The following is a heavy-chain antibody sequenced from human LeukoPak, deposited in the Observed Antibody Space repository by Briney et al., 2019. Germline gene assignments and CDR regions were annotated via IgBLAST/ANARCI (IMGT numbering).Heavy chain of an antibody. CDR2: ISSSGSTI. D-gene: IGHD3-10*02. CDR3: AELGITMIGGV. CDR1: GFTLISYE. Sequence: GGSLEPPFQASGFTLISYEMNWVAKPQGKGLGWFSYISSSGSTIYYADSVKGRFTISRDNAKNSLYLQMNSLRAEDTAVYYCAELGITMIGGVWGKGTTVTISS. V-gene: IGHV3-48*03. J-gene: IGHJ6*04.